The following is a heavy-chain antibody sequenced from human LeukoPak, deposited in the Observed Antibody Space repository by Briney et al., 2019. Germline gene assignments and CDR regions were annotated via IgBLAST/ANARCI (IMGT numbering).Heavy chain of an antibody. D-gene: IGHD4-17*01. J-gene: IGHJ4*02. CDR1: GGSISSSSYY. Sequence: PSETLSLTCTVSGGSISSSSYYWSWIRQPPGKGLEWIGYIYYSGSTNYNPSLKSRVTISVDTSKNQFSLKLSSVTAADTAVYYCARSDYGDYWGQGTLVTVSS. CDR3: ARSDYGDY. CDR2: IYYSGST. V-gene: IGHV4-61*01.